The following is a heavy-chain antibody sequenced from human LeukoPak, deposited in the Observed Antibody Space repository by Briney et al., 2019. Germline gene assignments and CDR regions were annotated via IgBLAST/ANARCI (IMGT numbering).Heavy chain of an antibody. J-gene: IGHJ4*02. CDR1: GFTFSSYG. V-gene: IGHV3-30*03. CDR3: ASLGGTVTKVEYYFDY. D-gene: IGHD4-17*01. CDR2: ISYDGTNR. Sequence: GGSLRLSCAGSGFTFSSYGMHWVRQAPGKGPEWVAVISYDGTNRYYADSVKGRFTISRDNSKNTVYLQTNSLRAEDTAMYYCASLGGTVTKVEYYFDYWGQGTLVTVSS.